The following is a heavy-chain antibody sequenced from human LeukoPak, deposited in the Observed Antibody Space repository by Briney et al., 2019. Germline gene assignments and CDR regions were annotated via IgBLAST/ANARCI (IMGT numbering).Heavy chain of an antibody. CDR3: ARDSRGRNPLFDY. D-gene: IGHD3-10*01. CDR1: GDSDSSNSVT. V-gene: IGHV6-1*01. Sequence: SQTLSLTCAISGDSDSSNSVTWNWIRQSPSRGLEWLGRTYYRSTWYNDYAVSVRGRITVNPDTSKNQFSLQLNSVTPEDTAVYYCARDSRGRNPLFDYWGQGTLVTVSS. J-gene: IGHJ4*02. CDR2: TYYRSTWYN.